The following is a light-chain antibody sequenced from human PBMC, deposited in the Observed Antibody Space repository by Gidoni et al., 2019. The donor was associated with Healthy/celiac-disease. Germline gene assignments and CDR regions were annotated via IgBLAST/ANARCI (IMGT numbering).Light chain of an antibody. Sequence: QSVLTQPPSASGTPGQRVTISCSGSSSNIGSNTVNWYQQLPGTATKLLIYSNKQPPARVPSRFSGSKSGTSASLAISGLQSEDEADYYCAAWDDSLNGLWVFGGGTKLTVL. CDR1: SSNIGSNT. CDR2: SNK. V-gene: IGLV1-44*01. J-gene: IGLJ3*02. CDR3: AAWDDSLNGLWV.